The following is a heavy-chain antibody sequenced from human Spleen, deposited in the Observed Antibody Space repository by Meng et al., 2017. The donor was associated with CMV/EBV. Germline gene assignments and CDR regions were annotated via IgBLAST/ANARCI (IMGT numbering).Heavy chain of an antibody. CDR1: SGSVSSDSHY. CDR2: IYYRGGT. Sequence: SETLSLTCTVSSGSVSSDSHYWSWLRQPPGKGLEWIGYIYYRGGTNYNPSLKSRVTISVDTSRNQFSLKLRSVTAADTAVYYCARVQYYDFWSGSLNWYFDLWGRGTLVTVSS. J-gene: IGHJ2*01. D-gene: IGHD3-3*01. V-gene: IGHV4-61*01. CDR3: ARVQYYDFWSGSLNWYFDL.